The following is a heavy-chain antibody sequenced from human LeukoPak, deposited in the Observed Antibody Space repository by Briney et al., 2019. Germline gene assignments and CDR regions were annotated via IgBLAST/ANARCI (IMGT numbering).Heavy chain of an antibody. CDR1: GFTFNSYW. CDR3: ARDRLTNDAFDI. CDR2: INSDGSGT. J-gene: IGHJ3*02. D-gene: IGHD2-8*01. Sequence: GGSLRLSCAASGFTFNSYWMHWVRQAPGKGLVWVSRINSDGSGTSDADFVKGRFTISRDNSKNTLYLQMNSLRAEDTAMYYCARDRLTNDAFDIWGQGTMVTVSS. V-gene: IGHV3-74*01.